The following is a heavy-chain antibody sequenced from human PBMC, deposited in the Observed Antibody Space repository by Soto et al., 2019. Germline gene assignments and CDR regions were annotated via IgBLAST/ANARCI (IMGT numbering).Heavy chain of an antibody. CDR1: GGSISSYY. J-gene: IGHJ4*02. V-gene: IGHV4-59*01. Sequence: SETLSLTCTVSGGSISSYYWSWIRQPPGKRLEWIGYIYYSGSTNYNPSLKSRDTISVDTSKNQFSLKLSSVTAADTAVYYCAREEESIAVAGTTAGYYFDYWGQGTLVNVSS. CDR2: IYYSGST. CDR3: AREEESIAVAGTTAGYYFDY. D-gene: IGHD6-19*01.